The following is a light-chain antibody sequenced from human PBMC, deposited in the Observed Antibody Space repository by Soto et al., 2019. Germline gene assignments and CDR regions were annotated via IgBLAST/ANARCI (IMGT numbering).Light chain of an antibody. J-gene: IGLJ2*01. Sequence: QSALTQPPSASGSPGQSVTISCTGTSSDVGGYNYVSWYQQYPGKAPKVMIYEVSKRPSGVPDRFSGSKSGNTASLTVSGLQAEDEADYFCSSYAGRNNFVVFGGGTKLTVL. V-gene: IGLV2-8*01. CDR1: SSDVGGYNY. CDR3: SSYAGRNNFVV. CDR2: EVS.